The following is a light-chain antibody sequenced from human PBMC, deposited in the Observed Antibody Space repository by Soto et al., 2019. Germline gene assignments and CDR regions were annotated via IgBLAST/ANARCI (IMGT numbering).Light chain of an antibody. CDR1: SGSVSTSDY. CDR2: NTN. J-gene: IGLJ3*02. CDR3: VLYMGSGLWV. Sequence: QAVVTQEPSFSVSPGRTVTLTCGLTSGSVSTSDYPSWYQQTPGQAPRTLIYNTNTRSSGVPDRFSGSILGNKAALAITGAQADDEADYYCVLYMGSGLWVFGGGTKLTVL. V-gene: IGLV8-61*01.